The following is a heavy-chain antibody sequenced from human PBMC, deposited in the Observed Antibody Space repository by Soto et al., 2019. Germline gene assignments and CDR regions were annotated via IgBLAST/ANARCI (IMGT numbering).Heavy chain of an antibody. J-gene: IGHJ4*02. Sequence: PGGSLRLSCAASGFTFRTYGMHWVRQAPGKGLEWVAVIWYDGSNKYFADSVKGRFTISRDNSKNTLYLQMNSLRADDTAVYYCARGAPYHFDYWGQGTLVTVSS. CDR3: ARGAPYHFDY. CDR1: GFTFRTYG. CDR2: IWYDGSNK. V-gene: IGHV3-33*01. D-gene: IGHD2-2*01.